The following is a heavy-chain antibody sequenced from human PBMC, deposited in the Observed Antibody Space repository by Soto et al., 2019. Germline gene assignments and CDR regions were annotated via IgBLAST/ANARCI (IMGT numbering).Heavy chain of an antibody. D-gene: IGHD2-2*01. Sequence: PSETLSLTCAVYGGSFSGYDWSWIRQPPGKGLEWIGEINHSGSTNYNPSLKSRVTISVDTSKNQFSLKLSSVTAADTAVYYCARGKDCSGTSCFSGGFGPWGQGTLVTVSS. CDR3: ARGKDCSGTSCFSGGFGP. V-gene: IGHV4-34*01. CDR2: INHSGST. J-gene: IGHJ5*02. CDR1: GGSFSGYD.